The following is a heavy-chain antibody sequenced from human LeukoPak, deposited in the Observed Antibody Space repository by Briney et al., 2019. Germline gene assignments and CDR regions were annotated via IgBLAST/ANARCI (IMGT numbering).Heavy chain of an antibody. Sequence: SETLSLTCTVSGGSISSSSYYWGWIRQPPGKGLEWIGSIYYSGSTYYNPSLKSRVTISVDTSKNQFSLKLSSVTAADTAVYYCARFYGDSSRYWFDPWGQGTLVTVSS. D-gene: IGHD3-22*01. J-gene: IGHJ5*02. CDR1: GGSISSSSYY. CDR2: IYYSGST. CDR3: ARFYGDSSRYWFDP. V-gene: IGHV4-39*07.